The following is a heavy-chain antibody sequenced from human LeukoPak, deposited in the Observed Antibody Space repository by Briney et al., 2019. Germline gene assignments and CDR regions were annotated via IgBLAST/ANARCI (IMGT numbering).Heavy chain of an antibody. D-gene: IGHD1-1*01. CDR2: ISHSGDT. CDR1: GFSITSGDY. J-gene: IGHJ4*02. CDR3: ARVGPLAVGTGKRVYSFDY. V-gene: IGHV4-38-2*01. Sequence: SETLSLTCDVSGFSITSGDYWGWIRQSPGRGLEWIGSISHSGDTYYIPSLRSRVTTSLDTSRNQFSLDLRSVSAADTAVYFCARVGPLAVGTGKRVYSFDYWGQGTLVTVSS.